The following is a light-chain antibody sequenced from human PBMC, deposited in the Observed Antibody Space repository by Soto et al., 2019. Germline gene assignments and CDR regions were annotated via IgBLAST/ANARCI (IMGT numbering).Light chain of an antibody. Sequence: QSALTQPASVSGSPGQSITISCTGSNSVVLSYNLVSWYQQHPGKAPKVMMYEVSKRPSGVPDRFSGSKSGNTASLTVSVLQAEDEADYYCSAYGGTNSLKVFGGGTKLTVL. CDR2: EVS. V-gene: IGLV2-14*02. J-gene: IGLJ3*02. CDR3: SAYGGTNSLKV. CDR1: NSVVLSYNL.